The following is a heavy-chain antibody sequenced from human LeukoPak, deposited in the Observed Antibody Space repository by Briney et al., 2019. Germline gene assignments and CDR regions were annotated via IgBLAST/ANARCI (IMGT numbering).Heavy chain of an antibody. D-gene: IGHD3-22*01. CDR3: AREPYYYDSSGYYIPGGFDI. Sequence: KAGGSLRLSCAASRFTFRSYKMNWVRQAPGKGLEWFSYISDSGSTIYYADSVKGRFTVSRDNAKNSLYLQMNSLRAEDTAVYYCAREPYYYDSSGYYIPGGFDIWGQGTMVTVSS. J-gene: IGHJ3*02. CDR1: RFTFRSYK. V-gene: IGHV3-48*03. CDR2: ISDSGSTI.